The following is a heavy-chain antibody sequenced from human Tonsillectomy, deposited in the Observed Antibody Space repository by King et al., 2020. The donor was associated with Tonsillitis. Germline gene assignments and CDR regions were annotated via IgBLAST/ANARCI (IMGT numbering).Heavy chain of an antibody. V-gene: IGHV1-69*01. J-gene: IGHJ4*02. CDR3: ARGAQSRRGIVVVVAALYYFDY. CDR1: GGTFSSYA. Sequence: QLVQSGAEVKKPGSSVKVSCKASGGTFSSYAISWVRQAPGQGLEWMGGIIPIFGTANYAQKFQGRVTITADESTSTAYMELSSLRSEDTAVYYCARGAQSRRGIVVVVAALYYFDYWGQGTLVTVSS. CDR2: IIPIFGTA. D-gene: IGHD2-15*01.